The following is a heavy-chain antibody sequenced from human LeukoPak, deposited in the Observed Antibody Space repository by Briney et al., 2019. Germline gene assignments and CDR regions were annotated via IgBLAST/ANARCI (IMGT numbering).Heavy chain of an antibody. V-gene: IGHV3-33*01. Sequence: GGSLRLSCAASGFIFSNDAMHWVRQAPGKGLEWVAFIWFDGSNKHYADSVKGRFTISRDNSEDTLYLQMNSLRAEDTAVYYCVRDPSGSGFAFDSWGQGALITVSS. CDR1: GFIFSNDA. J-gene: IGHJ4*02. CDR2: IWFDGSNK. D-gene: IGHD1-1*01. CDR3: VRDPSGSGFAFDS.